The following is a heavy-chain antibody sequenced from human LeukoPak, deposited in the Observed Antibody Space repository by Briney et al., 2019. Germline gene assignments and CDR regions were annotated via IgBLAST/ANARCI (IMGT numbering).Heavy chain of an antibody. Sequence: GGSLRLSCAASGFTLSSYEMNWVRQAPGKGLEWVSYISSSGSTIYYADSVKGRFTISRDNAKNSLYLQMNSLRAEDTAVYYCARVSRTGDFDYWGQGALVTVSS. V-gene: IGHV3-48*03. CDR2: ISSSGSTI. J-gene: IGHJ4*02. CDR1: GFTLSSYE. CDR3: ARVSRTGDFDY. D-gene: IGHD5/OR15-5a*01.